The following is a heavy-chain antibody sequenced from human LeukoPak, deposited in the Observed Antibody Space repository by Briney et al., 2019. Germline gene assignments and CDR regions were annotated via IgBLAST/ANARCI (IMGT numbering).Heavy chain of an antibody. CDR3: ARARYSSLLYWGPYFDY. CDR2: LSPNSGRA. D-gene: IGHD5-18*01. CDR1: GDTFRNYD. J-gene: IGHJ4*02. Sequence: GASVKVSCKASGDTFRNYDINWVRQATGQRLEWMGWLSPNSGRAGSAQKFQDRVTLSRDTSISTVYMEVTSLTVDGTAVYYCARARYSSLLYWGPYFDYWGQGVLVTVSS. V-gene: IGHV1-8*03.